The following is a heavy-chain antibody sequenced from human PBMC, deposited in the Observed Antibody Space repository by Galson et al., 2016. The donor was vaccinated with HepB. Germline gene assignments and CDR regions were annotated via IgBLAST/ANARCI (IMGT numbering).Heavy chain of an antibody. J-gene: IGHJ4*02. CDR2: IGYDGTNK. CDR1: GFHFGSHG. D-gene: IGHD6-19*01. CDR3: VRGQWLENYFDY. V-gene: IGHV3-33*01. Sequence: SLRLSCAGSGFHFGSHGMHWVRQAPGKGLEWVALIGYDGTNKYYADSVRGRFAISRDNSKSTMFLQMNSLRAEDTAVYYCVRGQWLENYFDYWGQGILVAVSS.